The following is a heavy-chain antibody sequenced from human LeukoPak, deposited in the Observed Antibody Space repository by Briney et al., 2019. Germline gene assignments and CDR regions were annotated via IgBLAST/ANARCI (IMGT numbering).Heavy chain of an antibody. D-gene: IGHD6-19*01. V-gene: IGHV3-23*01. Sequence: GGSLRLSCVASGFTFSAYVMAWVRQAPGKGLEWVSGISGSGVSAYYGDSVKGRFTISRDNPKNTVCLQMDSLRAEDTAVYYCAKRRSGSSGWFPFDSWGQGTLVTVSS. CDR3: AKRRSGSSGWFPFDS. J-gene: IGHJ4*02. CDR2: ISGSGVSA. CDR1: GFTFSAYV.